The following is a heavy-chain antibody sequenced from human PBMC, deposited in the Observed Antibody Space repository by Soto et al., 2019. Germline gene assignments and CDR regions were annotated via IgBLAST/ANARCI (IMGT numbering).Heavy chain of an antibody. CDR3: AKHTTYYYDRSGFIRSDWFDP. CDR1: GFTFSSYG. J-gene: IGHJ5*02. V-gene: IGHV3-30*18. Sequence: QVQLVESGGGVVQPGRSLRLSCAASGFTFSSYGMHWVRQAPGKGLEWVAVISYDGSNKYYADSVKGRFTISRDNSKNTLYLQMNSLRAEDSAMYYCAKHTTYYYDRSGFIRSDWFDPWGQGTLVTVSS. D-gene: IGHD3-22*01. CDR2: ISYDGSNK.